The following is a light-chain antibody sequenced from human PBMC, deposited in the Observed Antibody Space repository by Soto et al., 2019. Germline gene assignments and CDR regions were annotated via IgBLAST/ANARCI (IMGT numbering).Light chain of an antibody. CDR1: QSVGSSY. CDR2: GAS. Sequence: EIVLAQSPGTLSLSPGERGTLSCRASQSVGSSYLAWYQQKPGQAPRLLIYGASSRATGIPDRFSGSGSGTDFTLTISSLQSEDFAVYYCQQYNNWPRTFGQGTKVDIK. J-gene: IGKJ1*01. CDR3: QQYNNWPRT. V-gene: IGKV3-20*01.